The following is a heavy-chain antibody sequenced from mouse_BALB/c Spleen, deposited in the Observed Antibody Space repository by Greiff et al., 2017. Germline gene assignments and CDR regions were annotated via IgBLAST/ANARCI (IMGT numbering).Heavy chain of an antibody. V-gene: IGHV3-2*02. D-gene: IGHD1-2*01. CDR3: ARDSLLALFAY. CDR2: ISYSGST. J-gene: IGHJ3*01. CDR1: GYSITSDYA. Sequence: EVKLMESGPGLVKPSQSLSLTCTVTGYSITSDYAWNWIRQFPGNKLEWMGYISYSGSTSYNPSLKSRISITRDTSKNQFFLQLNSVTTEETATYYCARDSLLALFAYWGQGTLVTVSA.